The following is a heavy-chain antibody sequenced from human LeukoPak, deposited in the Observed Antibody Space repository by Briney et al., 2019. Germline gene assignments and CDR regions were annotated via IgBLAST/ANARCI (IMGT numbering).Heavy chain of an antibody. V-gene: IGHV3-23*01. CDR3: AKDPDYGGNSLNWYFDL. D-gene: IGHD4-23*01. Sequence: GGSLRLSCAASGFTFSSNAMSWVCQAPGKGLEWVSAISGSGGSTYYADSVKGRFTISRDNSKNTLYLQMNSLRAEDTAVYYCAKDPDYGGNSLNWYFDLWGRGTLVTVSS. J-gene: IGHJ2*01. CDR2: ISGSGGST. CDR1: GFTFSSNA.